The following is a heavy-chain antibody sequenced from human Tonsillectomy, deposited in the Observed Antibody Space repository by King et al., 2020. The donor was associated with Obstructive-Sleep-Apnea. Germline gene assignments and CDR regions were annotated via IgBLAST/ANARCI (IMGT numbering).Heavy chain of an antibody. V-gene: IGHV3-73*01. Sequence: VQLVESGGGLVQPGGSLKLSCAASGFTFSGSAVHWVRQASGRGLEWVARIRSRPNNYATAYAASVKGRFTISRDDSKNTAYQQMNSLKTEDTAVYYCTMTTVVTPLDYWGQGTLVTVSS. CDR1: GFTFSGSA. J-gene: IGHJ4*02. D-gene: IGHD4-23*01. CDR2: IRSRPNNYAT. CDR3: TMTTVVTPLDY.